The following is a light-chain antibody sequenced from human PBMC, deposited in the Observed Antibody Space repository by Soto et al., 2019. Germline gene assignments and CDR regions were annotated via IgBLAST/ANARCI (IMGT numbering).Light chain of an antibody. V-gene: IGKV1-39*01. J-gene: IGKJ5*01. Sequence: DIQMTQSPSSLSAAIGDRFTITCLSSQSIKNYLNWYQHKPGAAPKLLIFGASNLESGVPSRFSGSGSGTEFTLSISSLQPEDFATYYCQQGYSTTPITFGQGTRLEIK. CDR3: QQGYSTTPIT. CDR2: GAS. CDR1: QSIKNY.